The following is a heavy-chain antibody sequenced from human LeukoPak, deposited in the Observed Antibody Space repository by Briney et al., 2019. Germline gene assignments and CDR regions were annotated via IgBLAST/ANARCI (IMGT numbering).Heavy chain of an antibody. J-gene: IGHJ4*02. CDR2: IYSGGTT. CDR1: GFTVSTNY. Sequence: PGGSLRLSCAASGFTVSTNYMSWVRQAPGRGLEWVSVIYSGGTTNYADSAKGRFTISRDNSKNTLYLQMNSLRAEDTAVYYCARGLHPGYGDYVGSDYWGQGTLVTVSS. V-gene: IGHV3-53*01. D-gene: IGHD4-17*01. CDR3: ARGLHPGYGDYVGSDY.